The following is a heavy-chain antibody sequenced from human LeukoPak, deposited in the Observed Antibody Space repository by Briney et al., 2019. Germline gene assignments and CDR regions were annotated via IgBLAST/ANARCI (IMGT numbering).Heavy chain of an antibody. CDR3: ARPTGYSYGVFDY. Sequence: GESLQISCKGSGYSFTSYWIGWVRQMAAKGLEWMGIIYPGDSGTRYRPSFQGQVTISADKSISTAYLQWSSLKASDTAMYYCARPTGYSYGVFDYWGQGTLVTVSS. CDR2: IYPGDSGT. D-gene: IGHD5-18*01. CDR1: GYSFTSYW. J-gene: IGHJ4*02. V-gene: IGHV5-51*01.